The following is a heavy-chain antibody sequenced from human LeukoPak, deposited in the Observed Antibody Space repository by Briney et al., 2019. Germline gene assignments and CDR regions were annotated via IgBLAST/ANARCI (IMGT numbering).Heavy chain of an antibody. Sequence: GGSLRLSCAASGYTFIGYYIHWVRQAPGQGLEWMGWINPNSGGTNYAQKFQGRVTMTRDTSTSTAYMELSRLSSDDTAVYYCARGGSSWTDYWGQGTLVTVSS. CDR2: INPNSGGT. CDR1: GYTFIGYY. V-gene: IGHV1-2*02. CDR3: ARGGSSWTDY. J-gene: IGHJ4*02. D-gene: IGHD6-13*01.